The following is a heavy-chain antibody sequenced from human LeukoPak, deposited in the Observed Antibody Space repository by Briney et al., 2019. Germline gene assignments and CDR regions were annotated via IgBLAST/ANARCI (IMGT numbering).Heavy chain of an antibody. D-gene: IGHD3-22*01. CDR1: GYTFTSYD. CDR2: MNPNSGST. CDR3: ARVIVVETGFDY. Sequence: ASVKVSCKASGYTFTSYDINWVRQATGQGLEWMGWMNPNSGSTGYAQKFQGRVTMTRNTSISTAYMELSSLRSEDTAVYYRARVIVVETGFDYWGQGTLVTVCS. V-gene: IGHV1-8*01. J-gene: IGHJ4*02.